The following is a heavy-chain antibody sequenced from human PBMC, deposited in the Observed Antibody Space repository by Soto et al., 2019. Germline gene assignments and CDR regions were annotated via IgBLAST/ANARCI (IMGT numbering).Heavy chain of an antibody. V-gene: IGHV4-38-2*01. J-gene: IGHJ4*02. D-gene: IGHD6-13*01. CDR2: IYHSGST. CDR1: GYSISSGYY. Sequence: VSLTCAVSGYSISSGYYWGWIRQPPGKGLEWIGTIYHSGSTYYNPSLKSRVTISVDTSKNQFSLKLSSVTAADTAVFYCARGLSAGTFDYWGQGTLVTVSS. CDR3: ARGLSAGTFDY.